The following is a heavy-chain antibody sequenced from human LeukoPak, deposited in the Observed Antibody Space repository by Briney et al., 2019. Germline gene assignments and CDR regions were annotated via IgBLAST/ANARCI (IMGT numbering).Heavy chain of an antibody. CDR1: GGSISSSSYY. J-gene: IGHJ6*03. V-gene: IGHV4-39*01. CDR2: IYYSGST. D-gene: IGHD6-19*01. Sequence: PSETLSLTCTVSGGSISSSSYYWGWIRQPPGKGLEWIGSIYYSGSTYYNPSLKSRVTISVDTSKNQFSLKLSSVTAADTAVYYCARGGSSGHGYSSGWYIFYMDVWGKGTTVTVSS. CDR3: ARGGSSGHGYSSGWYIFYMDV.